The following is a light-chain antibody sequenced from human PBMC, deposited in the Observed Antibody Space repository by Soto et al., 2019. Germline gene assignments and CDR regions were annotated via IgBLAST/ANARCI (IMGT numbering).Light chain of an antibody. CDR1: SSNIGNDF. CDR2: DNN. CDR3: GLWDYSLSASYV. J-gene: IGLJ1*01. Sequence: QSVLTQPPSVSAAPGQKVTISCSGSSSNIGNDFVSWYQQLPGTAPKLLIYDNNKRPSGIPDLFSGSKSGTSATLGITGLQTGDEADYYCGLWDYSLSASYVFGTGTKVTVL. V-gene: IGLV1-51*01.